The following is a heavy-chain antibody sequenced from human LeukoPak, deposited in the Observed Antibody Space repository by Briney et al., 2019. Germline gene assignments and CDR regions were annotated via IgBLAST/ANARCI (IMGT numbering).Heavy chain of an antibody. D-gene: IGHD1-1*01. CDR3: AKVGLERHQFDY. J-gene: IGHJ4*02. V-gene: IGHV3-21*04. CDR1: GFTFGDNN. CDR2: ISSSSTYI. Sequence: GGSLRLSCAASGFTFGDNNMDWVRQAPGKGLEWVSSISSSSTYIYYADSVKGRFTVSRDNSKNTLYLQMNSLRAEDTAVYYCAKVGLERHQFDYWGQGTLVTVSS.